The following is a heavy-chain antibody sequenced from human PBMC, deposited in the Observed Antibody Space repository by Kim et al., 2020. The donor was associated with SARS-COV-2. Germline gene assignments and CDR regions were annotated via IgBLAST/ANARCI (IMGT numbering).Heavy chain of an antibody. CDR2: ISYDGSNK. V-gene: IGHV3-30*04. D-gene: IGHD6-13*01. CDR3: ARDSRRSSWYGGYFDY. CDR1: GFTFSSYA. Sequence: GGSLRLSCAASGFTFSSYAMHWVRQAPGKGLEWVAVISYDGSNKYYVDSVKGRFTISRDNSKNTLYLQMNSLRAEDTAVYYCARDSRRSSWYGGYFDYWGQGTLVTVSS. J-gene: IGHJ4*02.